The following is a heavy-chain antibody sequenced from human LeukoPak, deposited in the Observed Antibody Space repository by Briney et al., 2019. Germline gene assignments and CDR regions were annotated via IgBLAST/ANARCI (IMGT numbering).Heavy chain of an antibody. J-gene: IGHJ1*01. CDR1: GYTFTSYY. CDR3: ARGPNTYCGGDCYLEYFQH. D-gene: IGHD2-21*02. Sequence: ASVKVSCKASGYTFTSYYMHWVRQAPGQGLEWMGIINPSGGSTSYAQKFQGRVTMTRDTSTSTVYVELSSLRSEDTAVYYCARGPNTYCGGDCYLEYFQHWGQGTLVTVSS. CDR2: INPSGGST. V-gene: IGHV1-46*01.